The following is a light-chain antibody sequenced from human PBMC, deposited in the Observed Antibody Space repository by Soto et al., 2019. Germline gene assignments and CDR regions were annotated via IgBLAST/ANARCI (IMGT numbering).Light chain of an antibody. CDR2: EVS. V-gene: IGLV2-14*01. J-gene: IGLJ1*01. CDR1: SSDVGGYNY. CDR3: SSYTRSSTYV. Sequence: QSALTQPASVSGSPGQSITISCTGTSSDVGGYNYVSWSQQHPGKAPQLMIYEVSNRPSGVSNRFSGSKSGNTASLTISGLQAEDEADYYCSSYTRSSTYVFGTGTKVTGL.